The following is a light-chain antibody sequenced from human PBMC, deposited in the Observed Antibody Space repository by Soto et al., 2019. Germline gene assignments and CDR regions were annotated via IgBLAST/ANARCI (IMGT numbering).Light chain of an antibody. CDR2: GAS. Sequence: EVVMTQSPASLSVSPGDRATVSCRASQTVGGNLAWYQQRPGQAPRLLIYGASTRATGIPARFSGSGSGTEFTLTISSLQSEDFAVYYCQQYNNWPRTFGQGTKVDI. J-gene: IGKJ1*01. V-gene: IGKV3-15*01. CDR3: QQYNNWPRT. CDR1: QTVGGN.